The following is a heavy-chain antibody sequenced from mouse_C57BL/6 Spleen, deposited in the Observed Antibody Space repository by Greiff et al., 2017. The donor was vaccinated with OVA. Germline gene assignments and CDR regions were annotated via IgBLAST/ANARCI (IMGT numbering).Heavy chain of an antibody. J-gene: IGHJ3*01. V-gene: IGHV3-6*01. CDR1: GYSITSGYY. Sequence: EVQRVESGPGLVKPSQSLSLTCSVTGYSITSGYYWNWIRQFPGNKLEWMGYISYDGSNNYNPSLKNRISITRDTSKNQFFLKLNSVTTEDTATYYCARGPHYYGSSYEFAYWGQGTLVTVSA. CDR3: ARGPHYYGSSYEFAY. D-gene: IGHD1-1*01. CDR2: ISYDGSN.